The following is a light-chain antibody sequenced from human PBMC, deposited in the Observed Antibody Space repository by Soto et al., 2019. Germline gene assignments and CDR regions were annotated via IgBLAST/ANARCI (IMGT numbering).Light chain of an antibody. CDR1: TSDVGGFDS. CDR3: ISYTTSNTWL. J-gene: IGLJ3*02. V-gene: IGLV2-14*01. Sequence: QSALTQPASVSGSPGQSITISCTATTSDVGGFDSVSWYQQHPGTAPRVIIYEVSNRPSGVSYRFSGSKSANTASLTISGLQADDEADYYCISYTTSNTWLFGVATKLTVL. CDR2: EVS.